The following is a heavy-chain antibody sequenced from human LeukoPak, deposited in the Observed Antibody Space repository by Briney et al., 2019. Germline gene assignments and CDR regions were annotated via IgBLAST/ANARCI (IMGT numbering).Heavy chain of an antibody. D-gene: IGHD3-22*01. Sequence: GGSLRLSCAASGFTFSSYVMNWVRQAPGKGLEWVSGIRGSGGNTYYADSVKGRFTISRDNSKNTLYLQMNSLRAEDTAVYYCAKDGPYYYDSTGYYIHYYYGMDVWGQGTTVTVSS. CDR2: IRGSGGNT. J-gene: IGHJ6*02. V-gene: IGHV3-23*01. CDR3: AKDGPYYYDSTGYYIHYYYGMDV. CDR1: GFTFSSYV.